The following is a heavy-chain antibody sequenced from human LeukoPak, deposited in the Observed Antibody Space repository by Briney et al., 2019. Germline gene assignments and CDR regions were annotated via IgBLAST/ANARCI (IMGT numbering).Heavy chain of an antibody. CDR1: GGSISSYY. V-gene: IGHV4-59*01. Sequence: PSETLSLTCTVSGGSISSYYWSWIRQPPGKGLEWIGYIYYSGSTNYNPSLKSRLTISIDTSKNQFSLKLSSVTAADTAVYYCARVAGAEVDYWGQGTLVTVSS. D-gene: IGHD3-10*01. CDR2: IYYSGST. CDR3: ARVAGAEVDY. J-gene: IGHJ4*02.